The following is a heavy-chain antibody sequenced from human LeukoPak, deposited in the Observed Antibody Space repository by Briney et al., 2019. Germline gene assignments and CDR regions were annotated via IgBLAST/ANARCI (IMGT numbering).Heavy chain of an antibody. Sequence: PGGSLRLSCAASGFTFSSYGMHWVRQAPGKGLEWVAFIRYDGSNKYYADSVKGRFTISIDNSKNTLYLQMNSLRAEHTAVYYCARLGIAAAGFDYWGQGTLVTVSS. CDR2: IRYDGSNK. CDR3: ARLGIAAAGFDY. CDR1: GFTFSSYG. J-gene: IGHJ4*02. V-gene: IGHV3-30*02. D-gene: IGHD6-13*01.